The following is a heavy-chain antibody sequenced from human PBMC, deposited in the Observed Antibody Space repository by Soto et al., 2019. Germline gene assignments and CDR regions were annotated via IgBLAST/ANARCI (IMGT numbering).Heavy chain of an antibody. V-gene: IGHV4-30-4*01. D-gene: IGHD2-21*02. CDR2: IYYNGNN. CDR1: GASLSSGDYY. J-gene: IGHJ4*02. Sequence: QVQLQESGLGLVRPSQTLSLTCIVSGASLSSGDYYWSWIRQPPGKGLEWIAFIYYNGNNFYNPSLKRRVTIAIDTSNNQFSLKVRSVTAADTAVYYCARERRGGDSDGGVDYWGQGTLVTVSS. CDR3: ARERRGGDSDGGVDY.